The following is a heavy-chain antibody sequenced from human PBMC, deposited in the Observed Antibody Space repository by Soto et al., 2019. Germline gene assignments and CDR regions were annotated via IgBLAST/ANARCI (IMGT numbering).Heavy chain of an antibody. CDR2: IGISGNTI. CDR3: VRDLVGAPTFDF. D-gene: IGHD1-26*01. CDR1: GFTFSSYE. V-gene: IGHV3-48*03. J-gene: IGHJ4*02. Sequence: EVQLVESGGGLVQPGGSLRLFCAASGFTFSSYEMNWVRQAPGKGLEWVSYIGISGNTIYFADSVKGRFTISRDNAKNSLYLQMNSLTAEDTAVYYCVRDLVGAPTFDFWGQGTLVTVSS.